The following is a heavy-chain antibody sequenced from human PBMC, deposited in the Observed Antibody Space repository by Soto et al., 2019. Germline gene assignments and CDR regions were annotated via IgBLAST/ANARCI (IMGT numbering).Heavy chain of an antibody. J-gene: IGHJ6*02. CDR3: AITIAAGGTATFGLLYYYYGMDV. V-gene: IGHV6-1*01. Sequence: SQTLSLSCALSGDSASSNSASWNWIRQSPSRGLEWLRRTYYGFKCYNDYAVSVKSRITINPDTSKNQFYLQLNSVTTEDTAVYYCAITIAAGGTATFGLLYYYYGMDVWGQGTTVTVSS. CDR1: GDSASSNSAS. D-gene: IGHD6-13*01. CDR2: TYYGFKCYN.